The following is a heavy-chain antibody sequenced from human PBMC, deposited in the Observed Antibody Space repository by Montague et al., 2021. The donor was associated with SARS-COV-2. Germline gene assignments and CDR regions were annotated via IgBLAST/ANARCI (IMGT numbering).Heavy chain of an antibody. D-gene: IGHD6-13*01. CDR2: ST. Sequence: STVYTPSLQGRVTMSVDTSKNQFSLNLTSVTAADTAVYYCAREPVTAAGAVDYWGPGTLVFVSS. J-gene: IGHJ4*02. CDR3: AREPVTAAGAVDY. V-gene: IGHV4-4*07.